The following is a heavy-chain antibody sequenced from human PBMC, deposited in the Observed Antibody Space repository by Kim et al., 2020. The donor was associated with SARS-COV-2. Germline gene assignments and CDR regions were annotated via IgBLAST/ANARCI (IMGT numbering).Heavy chain of an antibody. CDR2: IRSNAYGGTS. V-gene: IGHV3-49*04. D-gene: IGHD5-12*01. CDR3: TPVRGGYNWWDFDI. Sequence: GGSLRLSCTASGFTFGDYAMSWVRQAPGKGLEWVGFIRSNAYGGTSEYAASVKGRFTISRADSKSIAYLQMNSLKTEDTAVYYCTPVRGGYNWWDFDIWGQGKMVTVSS. CDR1: GFTFGDYA. J-gene: IGHJ3*02.